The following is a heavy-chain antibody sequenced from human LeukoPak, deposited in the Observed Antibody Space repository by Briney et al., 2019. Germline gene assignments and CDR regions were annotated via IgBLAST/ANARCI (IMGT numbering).Heavy chain of an antibody. CDR1: GFTFSSYG. V-gene: IGHV3-33*01. J-gene: IGHJ4*02. CDR3: AREARSGADGDYENFDY. Sequence: GGSLRLSCAASGFTFSSYGMHWVRQAPGKGLEWVAVIWYDGSNKYYADSVKGRFTISRDNSKNTLYLQMNSLRAEDTAVYYCAREARSGADGDYENFDYWGQGTLVIVSS. D-gene: IGHD4-17*01. CDR2: IWYDGSNK.